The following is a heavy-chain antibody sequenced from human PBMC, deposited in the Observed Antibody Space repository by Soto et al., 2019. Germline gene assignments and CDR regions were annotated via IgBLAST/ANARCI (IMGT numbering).Heavy chain of an antibody. CDR2: IYYSGST. D-gene: IGHD6-13*01. CDR1: GGSISSGDYY. CDR3: ARVASSSWYYFDY. V-gene: IGHV4-30-4*01. J-gene: IGHJ4*02. Sequence: SETLSLTCTVSGGSISSGDYYWSWIRQPPGKGLEWIGYIYYSGSTYYNPSLKSRVTISVDTSKNQFSLKLSSVTAADTAVYYCARVASSSWYYFDYWGQGTLVTVPQ.